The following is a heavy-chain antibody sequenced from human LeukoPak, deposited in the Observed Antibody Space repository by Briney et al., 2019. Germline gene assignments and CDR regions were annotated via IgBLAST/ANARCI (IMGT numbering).Heavy chain of an antibody. CDR2: ISGSGGST. Sequence: GGSLRLSCAASGFTFSSYAMSWVRQAPGKGLEWVSAISGSGGSTYYADSVKGRFTISRDNSKNTLYLQMNSLRAEDTAVYYCAQAPPSIVVVPVSMDVWGQGTTVTVSS. D-gene: IGHD2-2*01. CDR3: AQAPPSIVVVPVSMDV. CDR1: GFTFSSYA. J-gene: IGHJ6*02. V-gene: IGHV3-23*01.